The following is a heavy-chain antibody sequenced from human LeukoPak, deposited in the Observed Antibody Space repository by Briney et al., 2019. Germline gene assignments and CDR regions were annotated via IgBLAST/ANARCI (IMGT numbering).Heavy chain of an antibody. D-gene: IGHD5-18*01. Sequence: SETLSLTCTVSGGSISSGGYYWSWIRQHPGKGLEWIGYIYYSGSTNYNPSLKSRVTISVDTSKNQFSLKLSSVTAADTAVYHCAREAMYSYGNNFDYWGQGTLVTVSS. CDR3: AREAMYSYGNNFDY. CDR2: IYYSGST. CDR1: GGSISSGGYY. V-gene: IGHV4-61*08. J-gene: IGHJ4*02.